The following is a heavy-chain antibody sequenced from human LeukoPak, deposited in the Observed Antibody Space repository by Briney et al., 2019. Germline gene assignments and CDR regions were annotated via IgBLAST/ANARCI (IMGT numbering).Heavy chain of an antibody. CDR1: GFTFSSYA. CDR3: AREGYISGSYSLAYYFDY. CDR2: INWNGGST. V-gene: IGHV3-20*04. D-gene: IGHD1-26*01. J-gene: IGHJ4*02. Sequence: AGGSLRLSCAASGFTFSSYAMSWVRQAPGKGLEWVSGINWNGGSTGYADSVKGRFTISRDNAKNSLYLQMNSLRAEDTALYYCAREGYISGSYSLAYYFDYWGQGTLVTVSS.